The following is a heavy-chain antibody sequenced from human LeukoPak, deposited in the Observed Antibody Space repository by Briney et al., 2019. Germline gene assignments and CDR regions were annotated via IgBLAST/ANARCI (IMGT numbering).Heavy chain of an antibody. D-gene: IGHD6-13*01. V-gene: IGHV1-2*02. J-gene: IGHJ4*02. CDR1: GYTFTGYY. Sequence: ASVKVSCKASGYTFTGYYMHWVRQAPGQGLEWMGWINPNSGGTNYAQKFQGRVTMTRDTSISTAYMELSRLRSDDTAVYYCARDLQEQQLVSPEGYWGQGTLVTVSS. CDR3: ARDLQEQQLVSPEGY. CDR2: INPNSGGT.